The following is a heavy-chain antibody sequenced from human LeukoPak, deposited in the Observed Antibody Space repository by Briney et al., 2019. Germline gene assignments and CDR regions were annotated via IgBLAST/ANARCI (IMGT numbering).Heavy chain of an antibody. CDR1: GGSISSSSYY. D-gene: IGHD2-2*01. CDR3: ASDCSSSSCYGSDS. V-gene: IGHV4-39*01. CDR2: IYNSGST. Sequence: SETLSLTCTVAGGSISSSSYYWGWIRQPPGKGLEWIGSIYNSGSTYYNPSLKSRITISVDTSKNQFSLKLSSVTAADTAVYYCASDCSSSSCYGSDSWGQGTLVTVSS. J-gene: IGHJ4*02.